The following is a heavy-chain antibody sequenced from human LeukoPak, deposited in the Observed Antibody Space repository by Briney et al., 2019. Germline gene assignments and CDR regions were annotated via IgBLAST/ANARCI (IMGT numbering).Heavy chain of an antibody. V-gene: IGHV4-59*01. CDR2: IYYSGST. Sequence: TSETLSLTCTVSGVSISSYYWSWIRQPPGKGLEWIGYIYYSGSTNYNPSLKSRVTISVDTSKNQFSLKLSSVTAADTAVYYCARDLPHYDFWSGYSSTGQFDYWGQGTLVTVSS. J-gene: IGHJ4*02. CDR1: GVSISSYY. D-gene: IGHD3-3*01. CDR3: ARDLPHYDFWSGYSSTGQFDY.